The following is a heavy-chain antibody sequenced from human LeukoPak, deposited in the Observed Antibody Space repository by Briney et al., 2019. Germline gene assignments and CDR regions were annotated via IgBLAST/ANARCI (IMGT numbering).Heavy chain of an antibody. CDR3: ARWNQYCSGGSCYNWFDP. D-gene: IGHD2-15*01. CDR1: GFTFSRYW. CDR2: IKQDGSEK. J-gene: IGHJ5*02. Sequence: PGGSLRLSCAASGFTFSRYWMSWVRQAPGKGLEWVAHIKQDGSEKYYVDSVKGRFTISRDNAKNSLYLQMNSLRAEDTAVYYCARWNQYCSGGSCYNWFDPWGHGTLVTVSS. V-gene: IGHV3-7*01.